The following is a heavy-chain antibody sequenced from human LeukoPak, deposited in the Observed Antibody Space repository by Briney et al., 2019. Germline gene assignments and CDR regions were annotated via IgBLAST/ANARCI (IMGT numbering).Heavy chain of an antibody. D-gene: IGHD3-3*01. V-gene: IGHV3-23*01. Sequence: GGSLRLSCAASGFTFSSYAMSWVRQAPGKGLEWVSAISGSGGSTYYADSVKGRFTISRDNSKNTLYLQMNSLRAEDTAVYYCASYGPGYYDFSVELFDYWGQGTLVTVSS. J-gene: IGHJ4*02. CDR1: GFTFSSYA. CDR2: ISGSGGST. CDR3: ASYGPGYYDFSVELFDY.